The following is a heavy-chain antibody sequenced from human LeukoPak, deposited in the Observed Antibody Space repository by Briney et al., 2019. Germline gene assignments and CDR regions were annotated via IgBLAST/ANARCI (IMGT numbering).Heavy chain of an antibody. CDR1: GGSFSGYY. V-gene: IGHV4-34*01. D-gene: IGHD3-22*01. J-gene: IGHJ4*02. CDR2: INHSGST. CDR3: ARHGHYYDSSGYYYFDY. Sequence: PSETLSLTCAVYGGSFSGYYWSWIRQPPGKGLEWIGEINHSGSTNYNPSLKSRVTISVDTSKNQFSLKLSSVTAADTAVYYCARHGHYYDSSGYYYFDYWGQGTLVTVSS.